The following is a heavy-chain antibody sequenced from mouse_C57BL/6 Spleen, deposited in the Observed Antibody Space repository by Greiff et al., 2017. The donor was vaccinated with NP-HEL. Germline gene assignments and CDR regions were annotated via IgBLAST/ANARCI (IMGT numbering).Heavy chain of an antibody. V-gene: IGHV1-42*01. CDR1: GYSFTGYY. J-gene: IGHJ2*01. CDR3: ARRYYYGSSYGFDY. Sequence: EVKLMESGPELVKPGASVKISCKASGYSFTGYYMNWVKQSPEKSLEWIGEINPSTGGTTYNQKFKAKATLTVDKSSSTAYMQLKSLTSEDSAVYYCARRYYYGSSYGFDYWGQGTTLTVSS. CDR2: INPSTGGT. D-gene: IGHD1-1*01.